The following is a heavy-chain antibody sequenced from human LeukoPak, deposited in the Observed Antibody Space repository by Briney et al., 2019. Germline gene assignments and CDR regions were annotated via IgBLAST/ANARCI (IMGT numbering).Heavy chain of an antibody. CDR2: IYSGGST. CDR3: ARDRYGDARFDP. V-gene: IGHV3-66*01. Sequence: GGSLSLSCAASGFTVSSNYMSWVRQAPGKGLEWVSLIYSGGSTYYADSVKGRFTISRDNSKNTLYLQVNSLTAEDTAVYYCARDRYGDARFDPWGQGTLVTVSS. J-gene: IGHJ5*02. CDR1: GFTVSSNY. D-gene: IGHD4-17*01.